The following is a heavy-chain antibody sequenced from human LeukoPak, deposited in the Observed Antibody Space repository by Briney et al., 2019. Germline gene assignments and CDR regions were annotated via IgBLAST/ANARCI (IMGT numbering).Heavy chain of an antibody. CDR1: GFTLSSNY. V-gene: IGHV3-66*02. CDR3: ASTRSGYYYTRYYYGMDV. Sequence: GGSLRLSCAASGFTLSSNYMSWVRQAPGKGLEWVSVIYSGGSTYYADSVTGRCTISRDNSKNTLYLQMNSLRAEDTAVYYCASTRSGYYYTRYYYGMDVWGQGTTVTVSS. CDR2: IYSGGST. J-gene: IGHJ6*02. D-gene: IGHD3-22*01.